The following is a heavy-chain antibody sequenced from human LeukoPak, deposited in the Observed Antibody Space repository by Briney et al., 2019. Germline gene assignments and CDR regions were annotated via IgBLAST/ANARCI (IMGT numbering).Heavy chain of an antibody. CDR3: ARSLPRNYYDSSDYYYSAYFDY. D-gene: IGHD3-22*01. CDR1: GFTFSTYN. Sequence: PGGSLRLSCAASGFTFSTYNMNWVRQAPGKGLEWVSSINSGSHFIYYVDSVKGRFTISRDNAKNLLYLQMNSLRAEDTAVYYCARSLPRNYYDSSDYYYSAYFDYWGPGTLVTVSS. J-gene: IGHJ4*02. CDR2: INSGSHFI. V-gene: IGHV3-21*01.